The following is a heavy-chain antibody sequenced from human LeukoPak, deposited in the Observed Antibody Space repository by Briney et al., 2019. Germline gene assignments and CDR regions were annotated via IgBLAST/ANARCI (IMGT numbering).Heavy chain of an antibody. CDR3: TRDGYSSGWTRSFDY. CDR2: IRSKAYGGTT. Sequence: GGSLRLSCTASGFTLGDYAMSWVRQAPGKGREWVGFIRSKAYGGTTEYAASVKGRFTISRDDSKSIAYLQMNSLKTEDTAVYYCTRDGYSSGWTRSFDYWGQGTLVTVSS. J-gene: IGHJ4*02. D-gene: IGHD6-19*01. V-gene: IGHV3-49*04. CDR1: GFTLGDYA.